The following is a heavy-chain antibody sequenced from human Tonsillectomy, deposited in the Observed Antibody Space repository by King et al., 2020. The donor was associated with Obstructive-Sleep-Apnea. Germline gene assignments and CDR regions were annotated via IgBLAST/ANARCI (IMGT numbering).Heavy chain of an antibody. V-gene: IGHV3-11*01. CDR1: GFTFSDYY. CDR3: ANNYYDTSGYSPLPDY. CDR2: ISSSGGTI. J-gene: IGHJ4*02. Sequence: VQLVESGGGLVKPGGSLRLSCAASGFTFSDYYMSWIRQAPGKGLEWVSYISSSGGTIYYADSVKGRFTISRDNAKNSLYLQMNSLRAEDTAVYYGANNYYDTSGYSPLPDYWGQGTLVTVSS. D-gene: IGHD3-22*01.